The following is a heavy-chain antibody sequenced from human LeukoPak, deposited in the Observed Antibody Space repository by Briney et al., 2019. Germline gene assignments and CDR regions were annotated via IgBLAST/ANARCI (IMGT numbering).Heavy chain of an antibody. J-gene: IGHJ6*03. CDR1: GGSISSYY. Sequence: PSETLSLTCTVSGGSISSYYWSWIRQPAGKGLEWIGRIYTSGSTNYNPSLKSRVTMSVDTSKNQFSLKLSSVTAADTAVYYCARVRDSSSWYKVNYYYMDVWGKGTTVTISS. CDR2: IYTSGST. V-gene: IGHV4-4*07. D-gene: IGHD6-13*01. CDR3: ARVRDSSSWYKVNYYYMDV.